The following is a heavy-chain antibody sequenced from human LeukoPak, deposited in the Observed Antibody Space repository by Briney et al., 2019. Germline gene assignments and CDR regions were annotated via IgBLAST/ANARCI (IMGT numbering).Heavy chain of an antibody. J-gene: IGHJ4*02. Sequence: KPGGSLRLSCAASGFTFTTYSMNWVHQVPGKGLEWVSSITGSSSMGSSGPFIYYADSVKGRFAISRDDAKNSLILQMNGLRAEDTAVYYCARDTSVVGTLRYFDYWGQGALVTVSS. V-gene: IGHV3-21*01. CDR2: ITGSSSMGSSGPFI. CDR3: ARDTSVVGTLRYFDY. D-gene: IGHD6-19*01. CDR1: GFTFTTYS.